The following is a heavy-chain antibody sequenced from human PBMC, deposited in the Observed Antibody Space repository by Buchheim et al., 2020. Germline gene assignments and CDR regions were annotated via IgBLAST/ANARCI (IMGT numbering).Heavy chain of an antibody. CDR3: AKSLRGNSGSYCFDY. CDR1: GFTFSTYP. Sequence: QVQLVESGGGVVQPGRSLRLSCAASGFTFSTYPMHWVRQAPGKGLEWVAVISYDGSNKYYADSVKGRFTISRDNSKNTLYLQMDSLRAEDTAVYYCAKSLRGNSGSYCFDYWGQGTL. CDR2: ISYDGSNK. V-gene: IGHV3-30*04. J-gene: IGHJ4*02. D-gene: IGHD1-26*01.